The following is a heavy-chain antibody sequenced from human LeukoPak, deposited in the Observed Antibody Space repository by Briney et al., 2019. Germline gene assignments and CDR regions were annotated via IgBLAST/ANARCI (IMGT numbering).Heavy chain of an antibody. CDR2: INHSGST. J-gene: IGHJ4*02. V-gene: IGHV4-34*01. Sequence: PSETLSLTCTVSGGSITSSYWTWIRQPPGKGLEWIGEINHSGSTNYNPSLKSRVTISVDTSKNQFSLKLSSVTAADTAVYYCARPGSRGTVTKLRGGFDYWGQGTLVTVSS. CDR1: GGSITSSY. D-gene: IGHD4-17*01. CDR3: ARPGSRGTVTKLRGGFDY.